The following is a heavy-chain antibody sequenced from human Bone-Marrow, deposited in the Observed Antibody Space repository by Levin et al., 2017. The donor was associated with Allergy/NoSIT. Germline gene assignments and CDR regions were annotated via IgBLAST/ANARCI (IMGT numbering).Heavy chain of an antibody. CDR2: LWFDGSHE. D-gene: IGHD4-11*01. CDR3: AREYSDYYFDY. CDR1: GFTFASYG. V-gene: IGHV3-33*01. J-gene: IGHJ4*02. Sequence: SCTASGFTFASYGVHWVRQAPGKGLEWVAGLWFDGSHENYADSVRGRFTVSRDNSRRTLYLQLNSLRAEDTAVYYCAREYSDYYFDYWGQGTLVTVSS.